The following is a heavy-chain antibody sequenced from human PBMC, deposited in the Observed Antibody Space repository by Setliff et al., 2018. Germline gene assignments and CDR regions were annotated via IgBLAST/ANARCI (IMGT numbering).Heavy chain of an antibody. CDR3: ARGRGPDIVVTIPGDY. J-gene: IGHJ4*02. Sequence: SVKVSCKASGGTFSSYGISWVRQAPGQGLEWMGGTIPMFGTTNYARKFQGRVTIITDESTSTAYMELRSLRSDDTAVYFCARGRGPDIVVTIPGDYWGQGTQVTVSS. D-gene: IGHD2-15*01. CDR1: GGTFSSYG. V-gene: IGHV1-69*05. CDR2: TIPMFGTT.